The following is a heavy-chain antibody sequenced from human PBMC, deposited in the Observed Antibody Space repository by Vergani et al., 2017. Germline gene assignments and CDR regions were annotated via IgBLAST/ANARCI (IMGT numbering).Heavy chain of an antibody. J-gene: IGHJ3*02. CDR1: GYSFTSYW. CDR3: ARPRVTMNRGAFDI. D-gene: IGHD3-22*01. Sequence: EVQLVPSGAEVKKPGESLKISCKGSGYSFTSYWVGWVRQMPEKGLEWMGIIYPGDSDTRYSPSFQGQVTISADKSISTAYLQWSSLKASDTAMYYGARPRVTMNRGAFDIWGQGTMVTVSS. V-gene: IGHV5-51*03. CDR2: IYPGDSDT.